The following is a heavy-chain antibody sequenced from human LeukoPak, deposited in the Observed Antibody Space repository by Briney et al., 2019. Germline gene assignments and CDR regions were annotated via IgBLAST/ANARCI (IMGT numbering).Heavy chain of an antibody. Sequence: GGSLRLSCAASGFSFDDNAMYWVRQAPGKGLEWVSLISGDGATTYYADSVKGRFNISRDNSKSSLYLQMNSLRSEDSALYYCAKDNHRGGLQHWGQGTLVTVSS. J-gene: IGHJ1*01. CDR1: GFSFDDNA. D-gene: IGHD3-16*01. CDR2: ISGDGATT. CDR3: AKDNHRGGLQH. V-gene: IGHV3-43*02.